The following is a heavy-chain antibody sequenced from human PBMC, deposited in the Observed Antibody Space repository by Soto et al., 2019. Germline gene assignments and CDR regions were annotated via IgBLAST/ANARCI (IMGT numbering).Heavy chain of an antibody. CDR3: AKGQNSGTYRFYFDY. CDR1: GITLSSYA. D-gene: IGHD1-26*01. J-gene: IGHJ4*02. Sequence: PGGSLRLSCAASGITLSSYAMGWVRQAPGKGPEWVSGISASGGSTSYADSVKGRFTISRDNSKSTLYLQMNSLRADDTAVYHCAKGQNSGTYRFYFDYWGQGALVTVSS. V-gene: IGHV3-23*01. CDR2: ISASGGST.